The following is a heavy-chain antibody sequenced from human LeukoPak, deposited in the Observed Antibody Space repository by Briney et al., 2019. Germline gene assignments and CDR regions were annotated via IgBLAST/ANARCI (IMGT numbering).Heavy chain of an antibody. D-gene: IGHD3-16*02. Sequence: SETLSLTCTVSGGSISSYYWSWIRQPPGKGLEWIGYIYYSGSTNYNPSLKSRVTISVDTSKNQFSLKLSSVTAADTAVYYCARHNYDYVGGSYRYNYFDYWGQGTLVTVSS. CDR1: GGSISSYY. CDR2: IYYSGST. J-gene: IGHJ4*02. V-gene: IGHV4-59*08. CDR3: ARHNYDYVGGSYRYNYFDY.